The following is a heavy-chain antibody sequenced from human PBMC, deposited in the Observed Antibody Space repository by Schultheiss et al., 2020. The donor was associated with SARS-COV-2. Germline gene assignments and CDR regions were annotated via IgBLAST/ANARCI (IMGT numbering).Heavy chain of an antibody. J-gene: IGHJ6*02. CDR3: ARDRYSSGWSIGSYYYYGMDV. CDR2: ISSNGGST. D-gene: IGHD6-19*01. V-gene: IGHV3-64*01. Sequence: VGSLRLSCAASGFTFSSYAMHWVRQAPGKGLEYVSAISSNGGSTYYANSVKGRFTISRDNSKNTLYLQMGSLRAEDMAVYYCARDRYSSGWSIGSYYYYGMDVWGQGTTVTVSS. CDR1: GFTFSSYA.